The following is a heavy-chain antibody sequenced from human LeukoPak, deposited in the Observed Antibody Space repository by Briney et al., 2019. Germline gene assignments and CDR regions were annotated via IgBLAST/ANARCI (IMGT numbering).Heavy chain of an antibody. CDR3: ARGGSSYYYGSGSYPGGFDP. Sequence: ASVKVSXKASGYTFTSYYMHWVRQAPGQGLEWIGIINPSGGSTSYAQKFQGRVTMTRDTSTSTVYMELSSLRSEDTAVYYCARGGSSYYYGSGSYPGGFDPWGQGTLVTVSS. CDR2: INPSGGST. J-gene: IGHJ5*02. V-gene: IGHV1-46*01. CDR1: GYTFTSYY. D-gene: IGHD3-10*01.